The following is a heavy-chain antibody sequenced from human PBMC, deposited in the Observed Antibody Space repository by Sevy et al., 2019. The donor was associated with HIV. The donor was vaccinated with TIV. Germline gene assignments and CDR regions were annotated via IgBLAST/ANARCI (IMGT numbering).Heavy chain of an antibody. D-gene: IGHD3-22*01. J-gene: IGHJ4*02. V-gene: IGHV3-73*01. CDR3: SIYYDIRAFDS. CDR2: IRGKANNYAT. CDR1: GFTFSDAA. Sequence: GGSLRLSCAGSGFTFSDAAIHWVRQASGKGLEWLGRIRGKANNYATAYAASVKDRFSISRNDLKDTAYLQMKSLRTEDAAMYYCSIYYDIRAFDSWGQGTQVTVSS.